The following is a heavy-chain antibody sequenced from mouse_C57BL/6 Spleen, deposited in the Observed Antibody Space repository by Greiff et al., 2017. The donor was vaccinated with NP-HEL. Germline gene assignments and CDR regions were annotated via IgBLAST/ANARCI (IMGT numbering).Heavy chain of an antibody. Sequence: QVQLQQPGTELVKPGASVKLSCKASGYTFTSYWMHWVKQRPGQGLEWIGNINPSNGGTNYNEKFKSKATLTVDNSSSTAYMQLRILTSEDSAVYYCAREGTGNDYAMDYWGQGTAVTGSS. CDR1: GYTFTSYW. CDR3: AREGTGNDYAMDY. D-gene: IGHD4-1*01. V-gene: IGHV1-53*01. J-gene: IGHJ4*01. CDR2: INPSNGGT.